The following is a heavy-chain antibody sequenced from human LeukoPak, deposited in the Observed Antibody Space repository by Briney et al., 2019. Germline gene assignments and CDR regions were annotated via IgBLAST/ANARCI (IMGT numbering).Heavy chain of an antibody. J-gene: IGHJ3*02. Sequence: SETLSLTCTVSAGSFSSTSYYWGWIRQPPGKGLEWIGNIYYGGSTYYDPSLKSRVTISVDTSKNQFSLKLSSVTAADTAVYYCASDINFGRNAFDIWGQGTLVTVSS. D-gene: IGHD3/OR15-3a*01. CDR2: IYYGGST. CDR1: AGSFSSTSYY. CDR3: ASDINFGRNAFDI. V-gene: IGHV4-39*07.